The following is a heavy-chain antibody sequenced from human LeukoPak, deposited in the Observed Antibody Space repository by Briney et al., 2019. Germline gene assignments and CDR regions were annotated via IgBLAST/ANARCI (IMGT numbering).Heavy chain of an antibody. V-gene: IGHV1-69*05. CDR2: IIPIFGTA. D-gene: IGHD3-10*01. CDR3: ARQKLLWFGELLYWWFDP. Sequence: SVKVSCTASGGTFSSYAISWVRQAHGPVLEWMGGIIPIFGTASYAQKFKGRVTITTDESTSTAYMELSSLRSEDTAVYYCARQKLLWFGELLYWWFDPWGQGTLVTVSS. J-gene: IGHJ5*02. CDR1: GGTFSSYA.